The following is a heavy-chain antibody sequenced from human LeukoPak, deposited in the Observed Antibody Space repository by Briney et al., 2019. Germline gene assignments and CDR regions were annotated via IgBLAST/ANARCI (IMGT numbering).Heavy chain of an antibody. D-gene: IGHD2-2*01. CDR2: VNHSGTT. J-gene: IGHJ4*02. Sequence: KPSETLSLTCAVYGETFSGYYWTWIRQPPGKRLEWIGEVNHSGTTNYNPSLKSRVTISVDASKNQFSLKLSSVTAADAAVYYCAQIPRHCITTNCYPYGLWGQGTLVTVSS. V-gene: IGHV4-34*08. CDR3: AQIPRHCITTNCYPYGL. CDR1: GETFSGYY.